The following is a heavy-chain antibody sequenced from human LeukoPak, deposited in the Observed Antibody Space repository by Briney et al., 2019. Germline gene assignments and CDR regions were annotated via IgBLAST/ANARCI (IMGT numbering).Heavy chain of an antibody. D-gene: IGHD2-21*01. J-gene: IGHJ4*02. CDR3: AKEKHLWQFDS. Sequence: GGSLRLSCAASGFTFSRYAMTWVRQPPGKGLEWVSTISSGDVTTYYADSVQGRFTISRDNFKNILYLQMNSLRAEDTAVYFCAKEKHLWQFDSWGQGTLVTVSS. V-gene: IGHV3-23*01. CDR1: GFTFSRYA. CDR2: ISSGDVTT.